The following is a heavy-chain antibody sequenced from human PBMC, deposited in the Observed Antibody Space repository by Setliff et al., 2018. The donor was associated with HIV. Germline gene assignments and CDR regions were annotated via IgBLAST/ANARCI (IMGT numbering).Heavy chain of an antibody. D-gene: IGHD5-12*01. V-gene: IGHV3-7*05. CDR3: VREVSTTPYYFNY. CDR2: INQDGSDK. CDR1: GFTLSGYW. Sequence: AGGSLRLSCAASGFTLSGYWMSWVRQTPGKGLEWVANINQDGSDKYFVDSVKGRFTISRDNAKNSLYLQMDSLTAEDTAVYYCVREVSTTPYYFNYWGQGALVTVSS. J-gene: IGHJ4*02.